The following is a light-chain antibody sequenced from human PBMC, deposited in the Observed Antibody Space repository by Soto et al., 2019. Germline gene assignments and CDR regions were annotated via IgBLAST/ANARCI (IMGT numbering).Light chain of an antibody. V-gene: IGKV1-39*01. CDR1: QSISSY. Sequence: DIQMTQSPSSLSASVGDRITITCRASQSISSYLNWFQQRPGKAPKVLIYAASSLQSGVPSRFSGSGFGTDFTLTISSLQAEDFAIYFCQQTYTMPPTFGQGTKVEIK. J-gene: IGKJ1*01. CDR2: AAS. CDR3: QQTYTMPPT.